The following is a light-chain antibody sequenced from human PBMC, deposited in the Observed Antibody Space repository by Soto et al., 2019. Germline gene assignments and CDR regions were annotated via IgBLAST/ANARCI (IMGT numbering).Light chain of an antibody. Sequence: EIVLTQSPGTLSLSPGERATLSCRASQSVSSSYLAWYRQKPGQAPRLLIYDASSRATGIPATFSGSGSGTEFTLTINSLQSEDFAVYYCQQYNNWPWTFGQGTKVDIK. V-gene: IGKV3-15*01. CDR2: DAS. CDR3: QQYNNWPWT. CDR1: QSVSSSY. J-gene: IGKJ1*01.